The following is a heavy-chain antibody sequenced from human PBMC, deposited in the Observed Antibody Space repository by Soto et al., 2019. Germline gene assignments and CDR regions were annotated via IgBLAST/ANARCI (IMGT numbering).Heavy chain of an antibody. Sequence: SETLSLTCAVYGGSFSGYYWSWIRQPPGKGLEWIGEINHSGSTNYNPSLKSRVTISVDTSKNQFSLKLSSVTAADTAVYYCASRGIYDYIWGSYRPHYDYWGQGTLVTVSS. V-gene: IGHV4-34*01. CDR3: ASRGIYDYIWGSYRPHYDY. J-gene: IGHJ4*02. CDR2: INHSGST. D-gene: IGHD3-16*01. CDR1: GGSFSGYY.